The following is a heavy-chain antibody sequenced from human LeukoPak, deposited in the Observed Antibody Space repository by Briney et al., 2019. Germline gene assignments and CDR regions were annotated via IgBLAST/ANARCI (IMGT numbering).Heavy chain of an antibody. CDR2: IWHDGKNK. CDR3: ARVSESGNSDY. D-gene: IGHD4-23*01. CDR1: GFNFTSHG. V-gene: IGHV3-33*01. J-gene: IGHJ4*02. Sequence: GGSLRLSCAASGFNFTSHGIHWVRQVPGKGLDWVAVIWHDGKNKHYADSVKGRFTISRDTSKNTVYLQMSSLRAEDTAVYYCARVSESGNSDYWGQGTLVTVSS.